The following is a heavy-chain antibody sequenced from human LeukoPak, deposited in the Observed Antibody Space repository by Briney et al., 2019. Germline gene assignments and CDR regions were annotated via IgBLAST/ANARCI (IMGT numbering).Heavy chain of an antibody. J-gene: IGHJ4*02. Sequence: GGSLRLSCAASGFTFSSYSMNWVRQAPGRGLEWVSSISSNNYIYYADSVKGRFTISRGNAQNSLYLQMNSLRAEDTAVYYCARDLHFYDSRGSGFDYWGQGTLVAVSS. V-gene: IGHV3-21*01. CDR1: GFTFSSYS. D-gene: IGHD3-22*01. CDR3: ARDLHFYDSRGSGFDY. CDR2: ISSNNYI.